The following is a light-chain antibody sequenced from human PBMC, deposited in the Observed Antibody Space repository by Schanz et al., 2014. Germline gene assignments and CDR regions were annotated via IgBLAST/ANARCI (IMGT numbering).Light chain of an antibody. V-gene: IGLV1-44*01. Sequence: SVLTQPPSASGTPGQRVTISCSGSNSNIGRNVVNWYQQFPGTAPKLLIHNSDQRPSGVPDRFSASKSGTSASLAISGLQSQDEADYYCAAWSDSLQSWVFGGGTKLTVL. J-gene: IGLJ3*02. CDR1: NSNIGRNV. CDR3: AAWSDSLQSWV. CDR2: NSD.